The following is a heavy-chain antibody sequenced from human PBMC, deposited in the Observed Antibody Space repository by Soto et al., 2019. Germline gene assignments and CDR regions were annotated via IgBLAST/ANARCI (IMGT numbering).Heavy chain of an antibody. V-gene: IGHV1-69*13. J-gene: IGHJ6*03. D-gene: IGHD4-4*01. CDR2: IIPIFGTA. CDR1: GGTFSSYA. CDR3: SRDENYSTYYMDV. Sequence: ASVKVSCKASGGTFSSYAISWVRQAPGQGLEWMGGIIPIFGTANYAQKFQGRVTITAEESTSTAYMELSSLRSEDTAVDYCSRDENYSTYYMDVWGKGTTVTVSS.